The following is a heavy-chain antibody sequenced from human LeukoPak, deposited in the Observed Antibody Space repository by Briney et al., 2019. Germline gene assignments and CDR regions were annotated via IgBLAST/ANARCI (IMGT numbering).Heavy chain of an antibody. J-gene: IGHJ6*03. CDR2: ISGSGGST. D-gene: IGHD3-9*01. Sequence: GGSLRLSCAASGFTFSSYAMSWVRQAPGKGLEWVSAISGSGGSTYYADSVKGRFTISRDNSKNTLYLQMNSLRAEDTAVYYCAKRGYDILTGYYYYYMDVWGKGTTVTISS. V-gene: IGHV3-23*01. CDR3: AKRGYDILTGYYYYYMDV. CDR1: GFTFSSYA.